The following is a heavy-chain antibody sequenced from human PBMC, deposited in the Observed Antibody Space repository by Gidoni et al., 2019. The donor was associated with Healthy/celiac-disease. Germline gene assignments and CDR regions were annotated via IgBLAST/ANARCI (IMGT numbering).Heavy chain of an antibody. CDR2: IYYSGST. CDR1: GGSISSGGYY. D-gene: IGHD3-3*01. CDR3: ARDRGGVLRSGFIDY. J-gene: IGHJ4*02. Sequence: QVQLQESGPGLVKPSQPLSLPCTVSGGSISSGGYYWSWIRQHPGKGLEWIGYIYYSGSTYYNPSLKSRVTISVDTSKNQFSLKLSSVTAADTAVYYCARDRGGVLRSGFIDYWGQGTLVTVSS. V-gene: IGHV4-31*03.